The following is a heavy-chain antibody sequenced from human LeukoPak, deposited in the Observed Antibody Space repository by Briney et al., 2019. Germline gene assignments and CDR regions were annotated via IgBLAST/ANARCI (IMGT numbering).Heavy chain of an antibody. CDR1: SYTFRQYS. CDR2: VSPSHTTR. D-gene: IGHD3-3*02. V-gene: IGHV1-18*01. CDR3: ARDYILPLETDNGDGFAI. Sequence: ASMKVSCKASSYTFRQYSISWVRQAPGKGFEWMGWVSPSHTTRVYAQEFQGRVTMTADTNTNTVSMELRSLRFDDTAVYFCARDYILPLETDNGDGFAIWGQGTVVTVSS. J-gene: IGHJ3*02.